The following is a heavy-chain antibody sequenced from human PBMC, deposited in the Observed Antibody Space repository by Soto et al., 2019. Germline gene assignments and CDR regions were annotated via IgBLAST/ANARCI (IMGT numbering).Heavy chain of an antibody. CDR2: ISYDGSNK. J-gene: IGHJ4*02. CDR3: AKDRAMIVAYFDY. D-gene: IGHD3-22*01. V-gene: IGHV3-30*18. Sequence: GGSLRLSCAASGFTFSSYGMHWVRQAPGKGLEWVAVISYDGSNKYYADSVKGRFTISRDNSKNTLYLQMNSLRAEDTAVYYCAKDRAMIVAYFDYWGQGTLVTVSS. CDR1: GFTFSSYG.